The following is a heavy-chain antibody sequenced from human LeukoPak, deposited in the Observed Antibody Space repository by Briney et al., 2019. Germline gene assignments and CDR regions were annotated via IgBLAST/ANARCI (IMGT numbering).Heavy chain of an antibody. CDR2: INHSGST. V-gene: IGHV4-34*01. CDR3: AGGYCSGGSCYYPFDY. Sequence: SETLSLTCAVYGWSFSGYYWSWIRQPPGKGLEWIGEINHSGSTNYNPSLKSRVTISVDTSKNQFSLKLSSVTAADTAVYYCAGGYCSGGSCYYPFDYWGQGTLVTVSS. J-gene: IGHJ4*02. D-gene: IGHD2-15*01. CDR1: GWSFSGYY.